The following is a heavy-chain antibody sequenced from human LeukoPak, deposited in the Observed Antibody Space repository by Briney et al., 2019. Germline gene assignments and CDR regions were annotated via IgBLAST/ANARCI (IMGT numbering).Heavy chain of an antibody. J-gene: IGHJ4*02. CDR2: IYTSGST. Sequence: PSETLPLTCTVSGGSISSYYWSWIRQPAGKGLEWIGRIYTSGSTNYNPSLKSRVTMSVDTSKNQFSLKLSSVTAADTAVYYCARSPHFGVVITYFDYWGQGTLVTVSS. CDR1: GGSISSYY. CDR3: ARSPHFGVVITYFDY. D-gene: IGHD3-3*01. V-gene: IGHV4-4*07.